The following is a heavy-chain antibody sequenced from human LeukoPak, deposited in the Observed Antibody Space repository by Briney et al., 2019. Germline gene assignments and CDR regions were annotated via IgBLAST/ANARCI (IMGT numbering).Heavy chain of an antibody. Sequence: GGSLRLSCAASGFTLSSYSMNWVRQAPGKGLEWVSSISSSSSYIYYADSVKGRFTISRDNAKNSLYLQMNSLRAEDTAVYYCARSLIYYAYYMDVWGKGTTVTVSS. J-gene: IGHJ6*03. CDR1: GFTLSSYS. CDR3: ARSLIYYAYYMDV. V-gene: IGHV3-21*01. CDR2: ISSSSSYI. D-gene: IGHD3-22*01.